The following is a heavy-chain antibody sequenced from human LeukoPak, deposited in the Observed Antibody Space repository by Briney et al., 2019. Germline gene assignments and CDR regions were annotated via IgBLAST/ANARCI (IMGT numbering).Heavy chain of an antibody. J-gene: IGHJ6*02. CDR1: GFTFSTYA. CDR2: INSNGDEI. CDR3: ASDGAYAMAV. D-gene: IGHD1-26*01. V-gene: IGHV3-23*01. Sequence: GGSLRLSCAASGFTFSTYAMTWVRQAPGKGLEWVSGINSNGDEIYYADSVRGRFTISRDNAKNTVSLQMNSLRAEDTAVYYCASDGAYAMAVWGQGTTVTVSS.